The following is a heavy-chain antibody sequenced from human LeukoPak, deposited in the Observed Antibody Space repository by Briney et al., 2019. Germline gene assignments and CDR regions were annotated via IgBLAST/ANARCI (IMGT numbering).Heavy chain of an antibody. D-gene: IGHD6-13*01. CDR2: IYYSGST. J-gene: IGHJ2*01. V-gene: IGHV4-61*01. Sequence: SETLSLTCTVSGGSVNSGSHYWSWIRQPPGKGLEWIGYIYYSGSTNYNPSLKSRVTISVDTSKNQFSLKLSSVTAADTAVYYCARGIAARYWYFDLWGRGTLVTVSS. CDR3: ARGIAARYWYFDL. CDR1: GGSVNSGSHY.